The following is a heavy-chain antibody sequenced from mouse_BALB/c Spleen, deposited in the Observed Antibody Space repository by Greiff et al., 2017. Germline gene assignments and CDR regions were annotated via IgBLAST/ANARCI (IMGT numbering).Heavy chain of an antibody. CDR3: ARHGGCYAMDY. V-gene: IGHV5-12-2*01. Sequence: EVHLVESGGGLVQPGGSLKLSCAASGFTFSSYTMSWVRQTPEKRLEWVAYISNGGGSTYYPDTVKGRFTISRDNAKNTLYLQMSSLKSEDTAMYYCARHGGCYAMDYWGQGTSVTVSS. CDR2: ISNGGGST. CDR1: GFTFSSYT. J-gene: IGHJ4*01.